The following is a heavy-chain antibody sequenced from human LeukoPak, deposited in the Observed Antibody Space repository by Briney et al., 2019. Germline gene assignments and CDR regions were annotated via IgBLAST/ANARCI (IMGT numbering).Heavy chain of an antibody. CDR2: IKEDGSKK. V-gene: IGHV3-7*03. CDR3: ARDPGRQYSSIADV. D-gene: IGHD6-19*01. CDR1: GFSFSSYW. J-gene: IGHJ6*02. Sequence: GGSLRLSCAASGFSFSSYWMNWVRRAPGKGLEWLANIKEDGSKKYYVDSVKGRFTISRDNAKNSLYLQMDSLRAEDTAVYYCARDPGRQYSSIADVWGQGTSVTVSS.